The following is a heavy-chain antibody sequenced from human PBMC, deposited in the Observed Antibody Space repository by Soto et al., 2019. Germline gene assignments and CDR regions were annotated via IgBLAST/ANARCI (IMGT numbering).Heavy chain of an antibody. CDR3: ARVVAATHYYYGMDV. CDR1: GYTFTSYD. D-gene: IGHD2-15*01. J-gene: IGHJ6*02. CDR2: MNPNSGNT. V-gene: IGHV1-8*01. Sequence: QVQLVQSGAEVKKPGASVKVSCKASGYTFTSYDINWVRQATGQGLEWMGWMNPNSGNTGYAQKFQGRVTITADKSTSTAYMELSSLRSEDTAVYYCARVVAATHYYYGMDVWGQGTTVTVSS.